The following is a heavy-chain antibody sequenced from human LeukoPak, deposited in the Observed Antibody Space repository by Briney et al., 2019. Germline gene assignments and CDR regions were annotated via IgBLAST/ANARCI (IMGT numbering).Heavy chain of an antibody. CDR1: GYTFTSYD. D-gene: IGHD5-18*01. Sequence: ASVKVSCKASGYTFTSYDINWVRQATGQGLEWMGIINPSGGSTSYAQKFQGRVTMTRDTSTSTVYMELSSLRSEDTAVYYCALGGDTAMGDYWGQGTLVTVSS. CDR3: ALGGDTAMGDY. J-gene: IGHJ4*02. CDR2: INPSGGST. V-gene: IGHV1-46*01.